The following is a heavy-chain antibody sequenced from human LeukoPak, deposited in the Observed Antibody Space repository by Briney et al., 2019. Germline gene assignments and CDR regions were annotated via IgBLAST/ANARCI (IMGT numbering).Heavy chain of an antibody. J-gene: IGHJ4*02. V-gene: IGHV3-7*01. CDR3: GGFGYEAGVDL. D-gene: IGHD2-15*01. CDR1: GFMFSTYW. CDR2: IKPDGSET. Sequence: GGSLRLSCAASGFMFSTYWMTWVRQAPGKGPEWVANIKPDGSETYYVDAVKGRFTISRDNTKNLLYLQMNNLRGEDAAVYHCGGFGYEAGVDLWGQGTLVTVSS.